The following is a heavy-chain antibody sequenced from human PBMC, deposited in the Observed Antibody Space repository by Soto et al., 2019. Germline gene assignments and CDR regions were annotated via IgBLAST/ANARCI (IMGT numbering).Heavy chain of an antibody. CDR2: ISYDGSNK. V-gene: IGHV3-30*18. CDR3: AKTLPSGLNFEY. CDR1: GFTFSSYG. Sequence: QVQLVESGGGVVQPGRSLRLSCAASGFTFSSYGMHWVRQAPGKGLEWVAVISYDGSNKYYADSVKGRFTISRDNSKNTLYLHMNSLRAEDTAVYYCAKTLPSGLNFEYWGQGTLVTVSS. J-gene: IGHJ4*02. D-gene: IGHD3-10*01.